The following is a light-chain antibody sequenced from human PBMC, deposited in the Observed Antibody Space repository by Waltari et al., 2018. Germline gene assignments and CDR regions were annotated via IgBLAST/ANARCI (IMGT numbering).Light chain of an antibody. CDR3: CSYAGSYSVV. CDR2: DVR. V-gene: IGLV2-11*01. CDR1: SSAVGGYNY. J-gene: IGLJ2*01. Sequence: QSALTQPRSVSGSPGQSVTISCTGTSSAVGGYNYASWYQQHPGKAPKLMIYDVRKRPSGVPDRCSGSKSGNTASLTISGLQAEDEADYYCCSYAGSYSVVFGGGTKLTVL.